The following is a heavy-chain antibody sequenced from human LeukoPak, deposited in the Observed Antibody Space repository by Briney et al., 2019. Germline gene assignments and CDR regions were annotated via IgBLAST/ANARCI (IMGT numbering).Heavy chain of an antibody. D-gene: IGHD6-19*01. J-gene: IGHJ4*02. CDR1: GFTFIDYD. CDR2: IGIRGDT. CDR3: ARGGIQVSGIDEFDY. Sequence: PGGSLRLSCAASGFTFIDYDMHWVRQVIGKGLKWVSAIGIRGDTHYSGSVKGRFTISRENAESSLYLQMNSLRAEDTAVYYCARGGIQVSGIDEFDYLGQGTLVTVSS. V-gene: IGHV3-13*01.